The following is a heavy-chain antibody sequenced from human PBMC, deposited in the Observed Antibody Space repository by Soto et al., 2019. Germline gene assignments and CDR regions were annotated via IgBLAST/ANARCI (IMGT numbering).Heavy chain of an antibody. Sequence: SETLSLTCAVYGGSFSGYYWSWIRQPPGKGLEWIGEINHSGSTNYNPSLKSRVTISVDTSKNQFSLKLTSVTAADTAVYYCARGSGAPTITPFDYWGQGILVTVS. CDR2: INHSGST. V-gene: IGHV4-34*01. CDR1: GGSFSGYY. CDR3: ARGSGAPTITPFDY. J-gene: IGHJ4*02. D-gene: IGHD4-4*01.